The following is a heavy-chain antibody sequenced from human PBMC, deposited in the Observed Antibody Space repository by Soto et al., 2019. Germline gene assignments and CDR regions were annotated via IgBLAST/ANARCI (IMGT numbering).Heavy chain of an antibody. CDR3: APLHEREHAYDV. CDR1: GLTDSGKKY. Sequence: GRSVRLSRGASGLTDSGKKYVAWDRQDPRKGLEWVSALYVVDGSFYAGSVKGRFTTSSDSSKTTVYLQMNDLRPPDTAVYYCAPLHEREHAYDVWGQRITVTVSS. CDR2: LYVVDGS. D-gene: IGHD1-1*01. V-gene: IGHV3-53*01. J-gene: IGHJ3*01.